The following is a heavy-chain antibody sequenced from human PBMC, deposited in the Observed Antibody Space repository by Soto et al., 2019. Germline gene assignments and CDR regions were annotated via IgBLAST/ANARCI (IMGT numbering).Heavy chain of an antibody. D-gene: IGHD2-2*01. CDR3: TRVGNCSSTSCYASDYYYYMDV. CDR1: GFTFGDYA. J-gene: IGHJ6*03. Sequence: AGGSLRLSCTASGFTFGDYAMSWFRQAPGKGLEWVGFIRSKAYGGTTEYAASVKGRFTISRDDSKSIAYLQMNSLKTEDTAVYYCTRVGNCSSTSCYASDYYYYMDVWGTGTTVTVSS. V-gene: IGHV3-49*03. CDR2: IRSKAYGGTT.